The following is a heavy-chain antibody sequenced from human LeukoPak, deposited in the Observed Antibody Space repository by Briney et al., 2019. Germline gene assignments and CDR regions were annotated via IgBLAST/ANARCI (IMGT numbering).Heavy chain of an antibody. V-gene: IGHV4-31*03. CDR3: ARDVIWFYYGSEYYFDY. J-gene: IGHJ4*02. D-gene: IGHD3-10*01. CDR1: GGSISSGGYY. CDR2: IYYSGST. Sequence: SETLSLTCTVSGGSISSGGYYWSWIRQHPGKGLEWFGYIYYSGSTYYNPSLKSRVTISVDTSKNQFSLKLSSVTAADTAVYYCARDVIWFYYGSEYYFDYWGQGTLVTVSS.